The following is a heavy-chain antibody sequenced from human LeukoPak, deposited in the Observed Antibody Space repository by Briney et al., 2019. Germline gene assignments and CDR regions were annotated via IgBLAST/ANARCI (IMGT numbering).Heavy chain of an antibody. CDR2: IYYSGST. CDR1: GGSISSYY. Sequence: SETLSLTCTVSGGSISSYYWSWIRQPPGKGLEWVGYIYYSGSTNYNPSLKSRVTISVDTSKNQFSLKLSSVTAADTAVYYCVRRPPQWLVQTTGYDVWGQGTTVTVSS. J-gene: IGHJ6*02. CDR3: VRRPPQWLVQTTGYDV. D-gene: IGHD6-19*01. V-gene: IGHV4-59*01.